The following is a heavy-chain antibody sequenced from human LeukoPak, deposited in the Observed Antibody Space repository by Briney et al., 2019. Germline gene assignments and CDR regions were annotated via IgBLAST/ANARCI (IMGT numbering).Heavy chain of an antibody. J-gene: IGHJ4*02. CDR1: GFSFGAYL. D-gene: IGHD6-13*01. V-gene: IGHV3-23*01. CDR3: ANSAAVGTFY. CDR2: ISGSGGSST. Sequence: PGRSLRLSCTASGFSFGAYLISWARQAPGKGLEWVSAISGSGGSSTYYADSVKGRFTISRDNSKNTLYLQMNSLRAEDTAVYYCANSAAVGTFYWGQGTLVTVSS.